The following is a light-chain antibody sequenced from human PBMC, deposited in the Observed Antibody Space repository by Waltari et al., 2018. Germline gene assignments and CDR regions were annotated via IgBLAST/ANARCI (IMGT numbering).Light chain of an antibody. CDR2: EAL. Sequence: DIQMTQSPSTLSASVGDRVTITCRASQSISSRLAWYQQKPGTAPKLLIHEALSLESGVPIRCSGTVSGTEFTLTISSLQPEDFGTYFCQQYKTYPLTFGGGTRVESK. V-gene: IGKV1-5*01. CDR1: QSISSR. CDR3: QQYKTYPLT. J-gene: IGKJ4*01.